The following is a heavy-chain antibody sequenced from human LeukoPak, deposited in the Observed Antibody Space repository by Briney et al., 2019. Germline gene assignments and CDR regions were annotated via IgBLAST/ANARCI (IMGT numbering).Heavy chain of an antibody. V-gene: IGHV3-74*01. Sequence: GGPLRLSCAASGFPLSSYWMHWVRQAPGKGLVWVSRFHSDGSSTNYADSVKGRFTISSDNAKNTLYLQMNSLRAEDTAVYYCARDGHYDYVWGTYRYEPHAFDVWGQGTMVTVSS. CDR2: FHSDGSST. CDR3: ARDGHYDYVWGTYRYEPHAFDV. D-gene: IGHD3-16*02. CDR1: GFPLSSYW. J-gene: IGHJ3*01.